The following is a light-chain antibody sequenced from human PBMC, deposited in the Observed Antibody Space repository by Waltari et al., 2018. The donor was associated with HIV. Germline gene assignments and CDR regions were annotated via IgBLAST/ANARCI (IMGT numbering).Light chain of an antibody. V-gene: IGLV1-51*02. CDR2: ENN. Sequence: QAVLTQPPSVSAAPGQKVTMSCSASSHNIGTNYVTWYHQFPGNAPKLLIYENNKRPSGIPDRFSGSKSGTSATLGITGLQTGDEADYYCGTWDSSLSGGVFGGGTKLTVL. J-gene: IGLJ3*02. CDR3: GTWDSSLSGGV. CDR1: SHNIGTNY.